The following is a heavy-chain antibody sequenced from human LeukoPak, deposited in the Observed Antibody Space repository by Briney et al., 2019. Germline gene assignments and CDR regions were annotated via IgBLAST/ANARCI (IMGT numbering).Heavy chain of an antibody. Sequence: ASVKVSCKASGYSFTTYDINWVRQATGQGLEWMGWVNPNNGNTGSAQRFQGRVTITSDTSISTAYMELSSLRSEDTAVYYCVRQFYYDSGAYWGAHYYYYLDVWGKGTPVIVSS. J-gene: IGHJ6*03. CDR3: VRQFYYDSGAYWGAHYYYYLDV. CDR1: GYSFTTYD. CDR2: VNPNNGNT. V-gene: IGHV1-8*03. D-gene: IGHD3-22*01.